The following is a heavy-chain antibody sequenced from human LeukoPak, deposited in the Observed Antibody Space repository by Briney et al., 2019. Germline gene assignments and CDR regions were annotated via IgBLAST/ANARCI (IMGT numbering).Heavy chain of an antibody. Sequence: SETLSLTCTVSGDSISNFHWSWIRQPPGKGLEWIGYVYYTGRVSYHPSLKSRVTMSIDTSGNQYSLKLHSMTAADTAVYFCARQHCSGGSCWFNPWGQGTLVTVSS. CDR2: VYYTGRV. CDR1: GDSISNFH. J-gene: IGHJ5*02. V-gene: IGHV4-59*01. D-gene: IGHD2-15*01. CDR3: ARQHCSGGSCWFNP.